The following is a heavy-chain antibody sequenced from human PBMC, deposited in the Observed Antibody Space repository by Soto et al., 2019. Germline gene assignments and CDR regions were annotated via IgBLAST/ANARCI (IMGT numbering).Heavy chain of an antibody. Sequence: QVQLVQSGAEVKKPGSSVKVSCKASGGTFSSYAISWVRQAPGQGLEWMGGIIPIFGTAYYAQKFQGRVTITADESTSTAYMELSSLRSEDTAVYYCARVPYDILTGYHPGYFDLWGRGTLVTVSS. D-gene: IGHD3-9*01. CDR2: IIPIFGTA. CDR3: ARVPYDILTGYHPGYFDL. V-gene: IGHV1-69*01. J-gene: IGHJ2*01. CDR1: GGTFSSYA.